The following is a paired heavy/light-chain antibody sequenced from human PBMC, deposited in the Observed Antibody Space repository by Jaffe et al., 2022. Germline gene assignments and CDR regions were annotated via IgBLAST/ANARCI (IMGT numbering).Heavy chain of an antibody. CDR2: ISGSAVNT. CDR1: GFTFSSYA. Sequence: EVQLLESGGGLVQPGGSLRLSCAASGFTFSSYAMSWVRQAPGKGLEWVSCISGSAVNTYYADSVKGRFTISRDNSKNTVYLQMNSLRAEDTAVYYCAKEPYYDFWSGSNYWGQGTLVTVSS. J-gene: IGHJ4*02. D-gene: IGHD3-3*01. CDR3: AKEPYYDFWSGSNY. V-gene: IGHV3-23*01.
Light chain of an antibody. J-gene: IGLJ1*01. CDR3: SSYTSSFTQV. CDR1: SSDVGGYKY. Sequence: QSALTQPASVSGSPGQSITISCTGTSSDVGGYKYVSWYQQHPGKAPKLIIYEVSNRPSGVSNRFSGSKSGNTASLTISGLQAEDEADYYCSSYTSSFTQVFGTGTKVTVL. CDR2: EVS. V-gene: IGLV2-14*03.